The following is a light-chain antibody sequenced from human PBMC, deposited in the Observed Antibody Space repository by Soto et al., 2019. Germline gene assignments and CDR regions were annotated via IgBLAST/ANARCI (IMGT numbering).Light chain of an antibody. CDR2: EVN. J-gene: IGLJ1*01. CDR1: SSDVGGYNY. CDR3: SSFTRSSTRV. V-gene: IGLV2-14*01. Sequence: QSVLTQPASVSGSPGQSITISCTGTSSDVGGYNYVSWFPQHPGKAPKLMIFEVNNQPSGVSDRFSGSKSGNAASLSISGLKPEEEADYYCSSFTRSSTRVFGSGTKVTVL.